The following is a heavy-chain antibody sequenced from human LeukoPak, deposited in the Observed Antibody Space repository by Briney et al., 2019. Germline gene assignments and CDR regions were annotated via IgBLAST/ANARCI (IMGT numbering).Heavy chain of an antibody. CDR1: GFTFSSYA. Sequence: PGGPLRLSCAASGFTFSSYAMSWVRQAPGKGLEWVSAISGSGGSTYYADSVKGRFTISRDNSKNTLYLQMNSLSAEDTAVYYCAKEIGYYDSSGGDYWGQGTLVTVSS. CDR3: AKEIGYYDSSGGDY. CDR2: ISGSGGST. D-gene: IGHD3-22*01. V-gene: IGHV3-23*01. J-gene: IGHJ4*02.